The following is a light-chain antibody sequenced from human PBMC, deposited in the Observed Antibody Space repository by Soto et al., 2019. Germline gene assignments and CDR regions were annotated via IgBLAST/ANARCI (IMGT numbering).Light chain of an antibody. V-gene: IGKV1-5*01. CDR1: ESIENW. CDR3: QQYHTDWT. J-gene: IGKJ1*01. Sequence: DIQVTQSPSTLSASVGDAVTITCRASESIENWFAWYQQKPGKAPKLLIFAASTLVRGVPSKFSGRGSGTEFTLTISSLQADDFATYYCQQYHTDWTFGQGTKVDIK. CDR2: AAS.